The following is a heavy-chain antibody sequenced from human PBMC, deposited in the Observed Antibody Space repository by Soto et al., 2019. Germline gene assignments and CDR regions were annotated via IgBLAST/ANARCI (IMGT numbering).Heavy chain of an antibody. CDR3: ARAALYDFWSGYWFDP. CDR2: IYYSGST. D-gene: IGHD3-3*01. CDR1: GGSISSSSYY. Sequence: SETLSLTCTVSGGSISSSSYYWGWIRQPPGKGLEWIGFIYYSGSTNYNPSLKSRVTISVDTSKNQFSLKLSSVTAADTAVYYCARAALYDFWSGYWFDPWGQGTLVTVSS. V-gene: IGHV4-61*05. J-gene: IGHJ5*02.